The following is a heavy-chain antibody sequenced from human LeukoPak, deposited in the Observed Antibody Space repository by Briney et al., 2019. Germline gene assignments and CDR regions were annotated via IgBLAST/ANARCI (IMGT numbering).Heavy chain of an antibody. CDR3: ARVRYCSSTSCYKENWFDP. CDR2: INPNSGGT. Sequence: ASVKVSCKASRYTFTGYYMHWVRQAPGQGLEWMGWINPNSGGTNYAQKFQGRVTMTRDTSISTAYMELSRLRSDDTAVYYCARVRYCSSTSCYKENWFDPWGQGTLVTVSS. J-gene: IGHJ5*02. V-gene: IGHV1-2*02. D-gene: IGHD2-2*02. CDR1: RYTFTGYY.